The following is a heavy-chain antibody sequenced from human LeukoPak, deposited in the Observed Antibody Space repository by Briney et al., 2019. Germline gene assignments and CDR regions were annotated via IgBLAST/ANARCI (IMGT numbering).Heavy chain of an antibody. CDR1: GYTFTSYG. D-gene: IGHD3-16*01. CDR3: ARDIPGEGSLDAFDI. V-gene: IGHV1-18*01. Sequence: ASVKVSCKASGYTFTSYGISWVRQAPGQGLEWMGWISAYNGNTNYAQKLQGRVTMTTDTSTSTAYMELRSLSSDDTAVYYCARDIPGEGSLDAFDIWGQGTMVTVSS. CDR2: ISAYNGNT. J-gene: IGHJ3*02.